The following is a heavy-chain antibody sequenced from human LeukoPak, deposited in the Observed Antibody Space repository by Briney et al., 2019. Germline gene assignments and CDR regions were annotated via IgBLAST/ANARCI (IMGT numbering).Heavy chain of an antibody. CDR1: GGSFRGYY. D-gene: IGHD5-12*01. Sequence: PSETLSLTCAVYGGSFRGYYWSGIRQPPGKGLEWMGEINHSGSTNYNPSLKSRVTISVDTSKNQFSLKLSSVTAADTAVYSCARGYSGYEINWGQGTLVTVSS. V-gene: IGHV4-34*01. CDR3: ARGYSGYEIN. CDR2: INHSGST. J-gene: IGHJ4*02.